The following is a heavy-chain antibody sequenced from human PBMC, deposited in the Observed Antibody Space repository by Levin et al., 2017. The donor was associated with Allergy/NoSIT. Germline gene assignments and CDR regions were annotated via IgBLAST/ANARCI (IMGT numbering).Heavy chain of an antibody. CDR3: ALENGHEYDS. J-gene: IGHJ4*02. CDR1: GFSLRSPGVG. V-gene: IGHV2-5*02. D-gene: IGHD2-8*01. CDR2: IYWDDDK. Sequence: SGPTLVKPTQTLTLTCTVSGFSLRSPGVGVGFIRQPPGKALVWLALIYWDDDKRYSPSLKSRLTIARDTSNNQVAVTMTNMDPADTGRYYCALENGHEYDSWGQGTLVTVSS.